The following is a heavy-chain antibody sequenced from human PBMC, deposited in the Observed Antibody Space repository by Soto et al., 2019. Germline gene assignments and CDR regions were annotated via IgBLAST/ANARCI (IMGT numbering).Heavy chain of an antibody. CDR3: ARATMVRSYYYYGMDV. CDR1: GYSFTSYW. J-gene: IGHJ6*02. V-gene: IGHV5-51*01. Sequence: PGESLKISCKGSGYSFTSYWIGWVRQMPGKGLEWMGIIYPGDSDTRYSPSFQGQVTISADKSISTAYPQRSSLKASDTAMYYCARATMVRSYYYYGMDVWGQGTTVTVSS. CDR2: IYPGDSDT. D-gene: IGHD3-10*01.